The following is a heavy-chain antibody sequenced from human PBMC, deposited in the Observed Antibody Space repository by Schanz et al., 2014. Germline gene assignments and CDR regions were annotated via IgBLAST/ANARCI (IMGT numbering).Heavy chain of an antibody. D-gene: IGHD6-13*01. CDR2: IGYLGDT. V-gene: IGHV3-13*01. Sequence: EVQLVESGGGLVQPGGSLRLSCGGSGFTLSNSDMHWVRQGTGKGLEWVSTIGYLGDTYYPDSVKGRFTVSRDSGQNSLYLQMNSLRAGDTAVYYCAREQIMAAAGLVDYWGHGTLVTVSS. CDR1: GFTLSNSD. CDR3: AREQIMAAAGLVDY. J-gene: IGHJ4*01.